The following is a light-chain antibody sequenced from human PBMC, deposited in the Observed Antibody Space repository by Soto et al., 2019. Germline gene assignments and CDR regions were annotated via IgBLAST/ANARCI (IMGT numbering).Light chain of an antibody. CDR3: QQYHTSSYT. V-gene: IGKV3-20*01. J-gene: IGKJ2*01. CDR2: GST. Sequence: DIVLTQSPGTLSLSPGERATLSCRASQNVDSTYLAWYQQKPGQAPRLVIYGSTRRAPGVPDRFSGSGSGTDFTLTISRLDPEDFAVYFCQQYHTSSYTFGQGTKLEIK. CDR1: QNVDSTY.